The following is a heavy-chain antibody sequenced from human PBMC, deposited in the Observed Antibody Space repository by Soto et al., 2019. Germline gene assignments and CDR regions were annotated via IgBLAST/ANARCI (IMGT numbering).Heavy chain of an antibody. D-gene: IGHD1-7*01. CDR3: VRANSPPPLADYYFDY. J-gene: IGHJ4*02. V-gene: IGHV3-30-3*01. CDR1: GFTFSSYA. Sequence: QVQLVESGGGVVQPGRSLGLSCAASGFTFSSYAMHWVRQAPGKGLEWVAVISYDGSNKYYADSVKGRFTISRDNSKNPLYLQMNRLRAEDTGVYYCVRANSPPPLADYYFDYWGQGTLVTVSS. CDR2: ISYDGSNK.